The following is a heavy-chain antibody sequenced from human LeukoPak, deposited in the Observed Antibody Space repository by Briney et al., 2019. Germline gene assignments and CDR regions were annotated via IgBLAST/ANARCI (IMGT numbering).Heavy chain of an antibody. CDR1: GFTFSSYS. Sequence: GGSLRLSCAASGFTFSSYSMNWVRKAPRKGLEWEANRKQDGSEKYYVDSVKGLFTISRDNAKNTVYLQMNSLRAEDTAVYYCASKRWLQSSFDYWGQGTLVTVSS. CDR3: ASKRWLQSSFDY. V-gene: IGHV3-7*01. D-gene: IGHD5-24*01. J-gene: IGHJ4*02. CDR2: RKQDGSEK.